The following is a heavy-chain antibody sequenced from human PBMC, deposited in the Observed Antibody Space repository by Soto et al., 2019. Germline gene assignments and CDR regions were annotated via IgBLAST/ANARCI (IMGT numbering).Heavy chain of an antibody. CDR2: IYPGDSDT. D-gene: IGHD1-7*01. J-gene: IGHJ4*02. Sequence: GESLKISCKGSGYSFTAYWIGWVRQMPGKGLEWMGIIYPGDSDTRYSPPFQGQVTISADKSISTAYLQWSSLKASDSAMYYCATTSHIIGTTGSRWVPFVSWGQGPLVTVSS. V-gene: IGHV5-51*01. CDR3: ATTSHIIGTTGSRWVPFVS. CDR1: GYSFTAYW.